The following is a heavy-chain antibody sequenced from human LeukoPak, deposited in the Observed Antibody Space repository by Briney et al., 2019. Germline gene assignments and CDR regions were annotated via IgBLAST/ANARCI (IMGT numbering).Heavy chain of an antibody. CDR2: ISGSGGST. D-gene: IGHD3-22*01. J-gene: IGHJ1*01. CDR3: AKWWLYYYDSSGSPRPEYFQH. Sequence: GGSLRLSCAASGFTFSSYAMSWVRQAPGKGLEWVSAISGSGGSTYYADSVKGRFTISRDISENTLYLRMTSLRAEDTAVYYCAKWWLYYYDSSGSPRPEYFQHWGQGTLVTVSS. CDR1: GFTFSSYA. V-gene: IGHV3-23*01.